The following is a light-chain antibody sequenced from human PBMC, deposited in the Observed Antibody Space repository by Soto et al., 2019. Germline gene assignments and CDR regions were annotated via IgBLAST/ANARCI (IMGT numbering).Light chain of an antibody. CDR2: GAS. V-gene: IGKV3-15*01. Sequence: VVMTQSPATLSVSPGERATLSCRASQSVSSNLAWYQQRPGQAPRLLIYGASTRATGIPARFSGSGSGTEFTLTISSLLSEDFAVYYCQQFNNWPLDPMYTFGQGTKLEIK. CDR3: QQFNNWPLDPMYT. CDR1: QSVSSN. J-gene: IGKJ2*01.